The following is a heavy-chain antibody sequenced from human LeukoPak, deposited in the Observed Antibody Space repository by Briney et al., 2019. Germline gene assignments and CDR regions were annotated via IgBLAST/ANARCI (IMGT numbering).Heavy chain of an antibody. V-gene: IGHV1-18*01. CDR1: GYTFSSYG. CDR2: ISANNGNT. D-gene: IGHD1-26*01. Sequence: ASVKVSCKASGYTFSSYGISWVRQAPGQGLDWMGWISANNGNTNYAQKLQGRVTMTTDTSTSTAYMELRGLRSDGTAVYYCARDGELYSGSKGLFDIWGQGTMVTVSS. CDR3: ARDGELYSGSKGLFDI. J-gene: IGHJ3*02.